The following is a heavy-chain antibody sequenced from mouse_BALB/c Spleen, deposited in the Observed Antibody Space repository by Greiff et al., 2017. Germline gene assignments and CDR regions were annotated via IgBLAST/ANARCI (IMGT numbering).Heavy chain of an antibody. CDR2: IWAGGST. V-gene: IGHV2-9*02. D-gene: IGHD3-2*01. CDR1: GFSLTSYG. Sequence: VKLVESGPGLVAPSQSLSITCTVSGFSLTSYGVHWVRQPPGKGLEWLGVIWAGGSTNYNSALMSRLSISKDNSKSQVFLKMNSLQTDDTAMYYCARGGHGRQLGLPFDYWGQGTTLTVSS. CDR3: ARGGHGRQLGLPFDY. J-gene: IGHJ2*01.